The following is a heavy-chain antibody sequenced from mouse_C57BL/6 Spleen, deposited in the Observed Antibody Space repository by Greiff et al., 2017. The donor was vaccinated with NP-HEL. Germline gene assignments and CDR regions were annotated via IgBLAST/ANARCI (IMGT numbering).Heavy chain of an antibody. CDR1: GFSFNTYA. V-gene: IGHV10-1*01. D-gene: IGHD1-1*01. J-gene: IGHJ2*01. Sequence: DVKLVESGGGLVQPKGSLKLSCAASGFSFNTYAMNWVRQAPGKGLEWVARIRRKSNNYATYYADSVKDRFTISRDDSESMLYLQMNNLKTEDTAMYYWVSHYYGSLYFDYWGQGTTLTVSS. CDR3: VSHYYGSLYFDY. CDR2: IRRKSNNYAT.